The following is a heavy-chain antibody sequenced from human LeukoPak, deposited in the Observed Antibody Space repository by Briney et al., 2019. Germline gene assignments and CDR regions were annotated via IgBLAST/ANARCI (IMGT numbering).Heavy chain of an antibody. CDR3: AREGRATVVPYYYYYMDV. V-gene: IGHV4-59*12. CDR2: IYYSGST. J-gene: IGHJ6*03. D-gene: IGHD4-23*01. Sequence: SETLSLTCTVSGGSISSYYWSWIRQPPGKGLEWIGYIYYSGSTNYNPSLKSRVTISVDTSKNQFSLKLSSVTAADTAVYYCAREGRATVVPYYYYYMDVWGKGTTVTVSS. CDR1: GGSISSYY.